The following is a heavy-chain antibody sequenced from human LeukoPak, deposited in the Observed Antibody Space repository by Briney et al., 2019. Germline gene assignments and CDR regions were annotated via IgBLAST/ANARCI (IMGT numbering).Heavy chain of an antibody. CDR3: ARADRVHGGPYLFGR. Sequence: ASVNVSYKTSGYSFTDYYMHWVPQAPGQGLEGMGWINPNSGGTSPAQKFQDRVTMTGDTSINTVYMEVSWLTSGDAAIYYCARADRVHGGPYLFGRWGQGTLVTVSS. J-gene: IGHJ4*02. D-gene: IGHD3-16*01. CDR1: GYSFTDYY. CDR2: INPNSGGT. V-gene: IGHV1-2*02.